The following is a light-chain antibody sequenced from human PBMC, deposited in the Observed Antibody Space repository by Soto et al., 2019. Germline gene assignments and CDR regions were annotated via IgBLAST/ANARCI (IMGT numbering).Light chain of an antibody. CDR3: NSYTSSSTPYVV. CDR1: SNDVGAYNY. V-gene: IGLV2-14*03. Sequence: QSALTQPASVSGSPGQSITISCTGASNDVGAYNYVSWYQQHPGKAPKLMIYDVTNRPSGVSNRFSGSKSGNTASLTISGLQAEDEADYYCNSYTSSSTPYVVFGGGTKLTVL. CDR2: DVT. J-gene: IGLJ2*01.